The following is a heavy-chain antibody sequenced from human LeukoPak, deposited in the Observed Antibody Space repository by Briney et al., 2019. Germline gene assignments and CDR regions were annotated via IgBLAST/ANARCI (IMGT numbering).Heavy chain of an antibody. J-gene: IGHJ6*04. CDR3: VLGGGDV. CDR2: IYSGGST. CDR1: GFTFSSYA. D-gene: IGHD3-16*01. V-gene: IGHV3-53*01. Sequence: GGSLRLSCAASGFTFSSYAMSWVRQAPGKGLEWVSVIYSGGSTYYADSVKGRFTISRDNSKNTLYLQMTGLRAEDTAVYYCVLGGGDVWGKGTTVTICS.